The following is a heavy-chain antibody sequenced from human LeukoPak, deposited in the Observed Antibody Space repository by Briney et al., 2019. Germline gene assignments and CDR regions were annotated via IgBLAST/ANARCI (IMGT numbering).Heavy chain of an antibody. CDR2: MNPNSGNT. V-gene: IGHV1-8*02. D-gene: IGHD5-12*01. J-gene: IGHJ4*02. CDR1: GYTFTGYY. Sequence: ASVKVSCKASGYTFTGYYMHWVRQAPGQGLEWMGWMNPNSGNTGYAQKFQGRVTMTRNTSISTAYMELSSLRSEDTAVYYCAREVSVGLRLLGSLGYWGQGTLVTVSS. CDR3: AREVSVGLRLLGSLGY.